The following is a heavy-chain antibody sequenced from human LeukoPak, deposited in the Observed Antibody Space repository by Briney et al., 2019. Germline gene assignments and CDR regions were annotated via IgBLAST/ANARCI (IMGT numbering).Heavy chain of an antibody. Sequence: SETLSLTCTVSGGSISSSSYYWGWIRQPPGKGLEWNGSIYYSGRTCYNPSLKSRVNISVDTSKNQFSLKLSSVTAADTAVYYCARVMYSGSYYVAFDIWGQGTMVTVSS. CDR3: ARVMYSGSYYVAFDI. D-gene: IGHD1-26*01. CDR1: GGSISSSSYY. J-gene: IGHJ3*02. CDR2: IYYSGRT. V-gene: IGHV4-39*07.